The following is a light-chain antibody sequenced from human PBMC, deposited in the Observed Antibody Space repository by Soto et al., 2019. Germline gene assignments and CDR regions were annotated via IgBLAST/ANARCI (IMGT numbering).Light chain of an antibody. CDR3: QQYDTFPRT. V-gene: IGKV3-20*01. J-gene: IGKJ1*01. CDR1: QSLSSNY. Sequence: EIVLTQSPGTLSLSPGDRATLSCRASQSLSSNYLVWYQQKPGQAPRLLIYGASRRATDIPDRFSGSGSGTDFALNITTLEPADFEVYFCQQYDTFPRTFGQGTKVEIQ. CDR2: GAS.